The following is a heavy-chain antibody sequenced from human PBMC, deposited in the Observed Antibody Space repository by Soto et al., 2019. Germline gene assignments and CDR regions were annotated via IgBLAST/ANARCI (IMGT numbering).Heavy chain of an antibody. CDR3: AKGGLRFLEWLQYYFDY. V-gene: IGHV3-30*18. CDR1: GFTFSSYG. CDR2: ISYDGSNK. J-gene: IGHJ4*02. D-gene: IGHD3-3*01. Sequence: GGSLRLSCAASGFTFSSYGMHWVRQAPGKGLEWVAVISYDGSNKYYADSVKGRFTISRDNSKNTVDMQMNGLRAEDTAIYYCAKGGLRFLEWLQYYFDYWGQGTVVTVSS.